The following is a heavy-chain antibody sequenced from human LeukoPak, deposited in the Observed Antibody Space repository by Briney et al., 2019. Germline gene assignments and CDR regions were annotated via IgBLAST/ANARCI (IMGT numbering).Heavy chain of an antibody. CDR2: IYHSGST. V-gene: IGHV4-38-2*01. Sequence: SETLSLTCAVSGYSISSGYYWGWIRQPPGKGLEWIGSIYHSGSTYYNPSLKSRVTISVDTSKNQFSLKLSSVTAADTAVYYCARIYYDSSGYYYYFGYWGQGTLVTVSS. CDR3: ARIYYDSSGYYYYFGY. D-gene: IGHD3-22*01. J-gene: IGHJ4*02. CDR1: GYSISSGYY.